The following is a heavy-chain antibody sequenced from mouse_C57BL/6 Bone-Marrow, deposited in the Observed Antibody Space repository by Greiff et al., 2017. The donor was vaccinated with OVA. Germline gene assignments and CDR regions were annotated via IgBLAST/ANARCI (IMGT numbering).Heavy chain of an antibody. CDR3: TRGSGYYTFAY. Sequence: LVESGAELVRPGASVTLSCKASGYTFTDYEMHWVKQTPVHGLEWIGAIDPETGGTAYNQKFKGKAILTADKSSSTAYMELRSLTSEDSAVYYCTRGSGYYTFAYWGQGTLVTVSA. J-gene: IGHJ3*01. CDR1: GYTFTDYE. CDR2: IDPETGGT. D-gene: IGHD2-3*01. V-gene: IGHV1-15*01.